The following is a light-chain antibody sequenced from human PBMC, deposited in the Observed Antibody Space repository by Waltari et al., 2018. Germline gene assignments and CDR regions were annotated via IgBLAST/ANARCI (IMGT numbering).Light chain of an antibody. J-gene: IGLJ1*01. CDR2: EVT. V-gene: IGLV2-23*02. CDR1: SSDVGNYNL. Sequence: QSGLTQPASVSGSPGQSITVSCTGTSSDVGNYNLVSWYQQYPGKAPRLMVYEVTKRPSGVSDRFFGSKSGNTASLTISGLQSEDEADYYCCSYAGLGSYVFGTGTKVTVL. CDR3: CSYAGLGSYV.